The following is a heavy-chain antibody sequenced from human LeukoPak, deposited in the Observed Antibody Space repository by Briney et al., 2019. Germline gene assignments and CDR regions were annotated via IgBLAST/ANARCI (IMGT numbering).Heavy chain of an antibody. CDR1: GYSFTSYW. CDR2: IYPGDSDT. Sequence: GESLKISCKGSGYSFTSYWIGWVRQMPGRGLEWMGIIYPGDSDTRYSPSLKGQVTISADKSISTAYLQWSSLKASDTAMYYCARLALDSSSWYSNWFDPWGQGTLVTVSS. J-gene: IGHJ5*02. CDR3: ARLALDSSSWYSNWFDP. V-gene: IGHV5-51*01. D-gene: IGHD6-13*01.